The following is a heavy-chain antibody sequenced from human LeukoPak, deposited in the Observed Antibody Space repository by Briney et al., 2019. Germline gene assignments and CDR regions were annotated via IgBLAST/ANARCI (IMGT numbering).Heavy chain of an antibody. CDR3: ASHAMTSIRYFPL. Sequence: HPGGSLRLSCAASGFTVSSNYMTWVRQAPGKGLEWVSVIYKSAITYYADTVRGRFTISRDNSKNTLYLQMTSLRAEDTAVYYCASHAMTSIRYFPLWGRGTLVTVSS. D-gene: IGHD2-2*02. CDR1: GFTVSSNY. J-gene: IGHJ2*01. V-gene: IGHV3-53*01. CDR2: IYKSAIT.